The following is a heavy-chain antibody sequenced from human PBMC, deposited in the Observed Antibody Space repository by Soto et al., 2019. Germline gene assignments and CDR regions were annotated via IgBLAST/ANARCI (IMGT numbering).Heavy chain of an antibody. CDR3: TKESYCSPSRCWGDNWFDP. CDR1: GFTFSNYV. V-gene: IGHV3-23*01. Sequence: EVQLLESGGGLLQPGGSLRLSCAASGFTFSNYVMSWVRQAPGKGLEWVSHISGSGGSTHYADSVKGRLTISRDNSKNTLYLQMNSLRADDTAVYFCTKESYCSPSRCWGDNWFDPWGQGTLVTVST. CDR2: ISGSGGST. J-gene: IGHJ5*02. D-gene: IGHD2-15*01.